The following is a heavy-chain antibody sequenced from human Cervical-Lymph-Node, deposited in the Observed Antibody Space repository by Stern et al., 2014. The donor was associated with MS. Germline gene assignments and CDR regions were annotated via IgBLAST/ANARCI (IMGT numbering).Heavy chain of an antibody. CDR3: AKTYEITSLGGGY. Sequence: EVQLVESGGGLVQPGGSLRLSCAASGFTFSSYTMSWVRQAPGKGLEWVSAISGSGGSTYNEDAVKGRFTISRANSKNTLYLQMNSLRAEDTAVYYCAKTYEITSLGGGYWGQGTLVTVSS. CDR1: GFTFSSYT. V-gene: IGHV3-23*04. CDR2: ISGSGGST. D-gene: IGHD3-16*01. J-gene: IGHJ4*02.